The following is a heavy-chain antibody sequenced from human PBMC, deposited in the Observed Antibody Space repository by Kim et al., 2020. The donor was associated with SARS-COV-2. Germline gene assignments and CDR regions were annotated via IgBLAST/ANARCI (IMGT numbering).Heavy chain of an antibody. CDR1: GASIRSSGYY. CDR2: ISYSGST. CDR3: ARDLSQWLADLGGLDF. Sequence: SETLSLTCTLSGASIRSSGYYWHWIRQPPGKGLEGIGRISYSGSTHYNPSLKSRFTISVDTSKNQFSLTLTSVTAADTAVYYCARDLSQWLADLGGLDFWGQGTTVTVSS. V-gene: IGHV4-39*07. D-gene: IGHD6-19*01. J-gene: IGHJ6*02.